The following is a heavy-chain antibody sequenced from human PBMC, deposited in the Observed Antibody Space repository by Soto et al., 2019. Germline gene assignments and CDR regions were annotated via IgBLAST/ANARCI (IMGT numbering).Heavy chain of an antibody. CDR2: IIPILGIA. CDR1: GGTFSSYT. V-gene: IGHV1-69*02. D-gene: IGHD6-19*01. CDR3: ARGIAVAGQRYYYSYGVDV. J-gene: IGHJ6*02. Sequence: QVQLVQSGAEVKKPGSSVKVSCKASGGTFSSYTISWVRQAPGQGLEWMGRIIPILGIANYAQKFQGRVTIPADKSTSTAYMELSSLRSEDTALYYCARGIAVAGQRYYYSYGVDVWGRGNTVTVSS.